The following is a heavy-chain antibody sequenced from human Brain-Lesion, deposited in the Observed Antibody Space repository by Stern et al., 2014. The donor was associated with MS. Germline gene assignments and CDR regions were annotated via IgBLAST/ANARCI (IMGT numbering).Heavy chain of an antibody. J-gene: IGHJ4*02. V-gene: IGHV4-39*01. Sequence: VQLLESGPGLVKPSETLSLTCTVSGGSISSSSYYWGWIRQPPGKGLEWIGSIYYRGRTYYNPSPQRRVTISIDPSQNQFSLRLSSVTAADTAVYFCAKLWLGELPESPFDYWGQGTLVTVSS. CDR2: IYYRGRT. CDR3: AKLWLGELPESPFDY. CDR1: GGSISSSSYY. D-gene: IGHD3-10*01.